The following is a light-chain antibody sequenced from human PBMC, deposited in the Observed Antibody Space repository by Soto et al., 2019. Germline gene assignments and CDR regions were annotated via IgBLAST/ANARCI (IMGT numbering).Light chain of an antibody. CDR2: DAS. J-gene: IGKJ2*01. CDR3: QQRSNGPYT. V-gene: IGKV3-11*01. Sequence: EIVLTQSPATLSLSPGERATLSCRASQSVSSYLVWYQQKPGQAPRLLIYDASNMATGIPARFSGSGSGTDFTLTISSLEPEDFAVYYCQQRSNGPYTFGQGTKLEIK. CDR1: QSVSSY.